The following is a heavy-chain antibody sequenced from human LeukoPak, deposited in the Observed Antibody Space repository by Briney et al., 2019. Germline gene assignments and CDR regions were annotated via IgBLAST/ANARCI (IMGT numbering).Heavy chain of an antibody. D-gene: IGHD5-18*01. CDR2: IYYSGST. CDR1: GGSISSSSYY. V-gene: IGHV4-39*01. Sequence: TPETLSLTCTVSGGSISSSSYYWGWIRQPPGKGLEWIGSIYYSGSTYYNPSLKSRVTISVDTSKNQFSLKLSSVTAADTAVYYCATAIPGWSYFDYWGQGTLVTVSS. CDR3: ATAIPGWSYFDY. J-gene: IGHJ4*02.